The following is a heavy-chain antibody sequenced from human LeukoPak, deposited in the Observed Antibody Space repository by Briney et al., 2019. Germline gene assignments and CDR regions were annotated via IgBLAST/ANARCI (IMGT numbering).Heavy chain of an antibody. CDR2: IIPVFGTA. Sequence: SVKVSCKASGGTFSSYAISWVRQAPGQGLEWMGGIIPVFGTANYAQKFQGRVTITTDESTSTAYMELSSLRSEDTAVYYCASSGRNYDFWSGYFNYWGQGTLVTVSS. D-gene: IGHD3-3*01. J-gene: IGHJ4*02. CDR1: GGTFSSYA. CDR3: ASSGRNYDFWSGYFNY. V-gene: IGHV1-69*05.